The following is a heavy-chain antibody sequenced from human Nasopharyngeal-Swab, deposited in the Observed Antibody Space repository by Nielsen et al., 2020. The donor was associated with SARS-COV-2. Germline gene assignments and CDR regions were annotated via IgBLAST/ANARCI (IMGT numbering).Heavy chain of an antibody. Sequence: LSLTCAASGFTFSSYGMHWVRQAPGKGLEWVAVIWYDGSNKYYADSVKGRFTISRDNSKNTLYLQMNSLRAEDTAVYYCARVRGDYDSSGYYYHDGAFDIWGQGTTVTVSS. CDR3: ARVRGDYDSSGYYYHDGAFDI. CDR2: IWYDGSNK. V-gene: IGHV3-33*01. D-gene: IGHD3-22*01. J-gene: IGHJ3*02. CDR1: GFTFSSYG.